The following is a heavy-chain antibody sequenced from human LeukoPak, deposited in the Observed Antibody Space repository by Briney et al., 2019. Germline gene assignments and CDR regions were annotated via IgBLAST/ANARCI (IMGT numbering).Heavy chain of an antibody. CDR1: GFTFSSYS. J-gene: IGHJ6*02. V-gene: IGHV3-21*01. Sequence: GGSLRLSCAASGFTFSSYSMNWVRQAPGKGLEWVSSISSSSSYIYYADSVKGRFTISRDNAKNSLYLQMNSLRAEDTAVYYCARDLYSWNRRHYGMDVWGQGTTVTVSS. CDR3: ARDLYSWNRRHYGMDV. CDR2: ISSSSSYI. D-gene: IGHD1-1*01.